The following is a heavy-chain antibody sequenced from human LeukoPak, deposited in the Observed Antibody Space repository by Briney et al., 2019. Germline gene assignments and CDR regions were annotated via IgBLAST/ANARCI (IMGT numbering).Heavy chain of an antibody. V-gene: IGHV4-38-2*02. J-gene: IGHJ4*02. CDR1: GYSISSDYY. CDR2: IYHSGST. CDR3: ARAIEVGAMTPFDY. D-gene: IGHD1-26*01. Sequence: SETLSLTCTVSGYSISSDYYWGWVRQPPGKGLEWIGSIYHSGSTYYNPSLKSRVPISVGTSNNQFSLKLTSVTAADAAVYYCARAIEVGAMTPFDYWGQGTLVTVSS.